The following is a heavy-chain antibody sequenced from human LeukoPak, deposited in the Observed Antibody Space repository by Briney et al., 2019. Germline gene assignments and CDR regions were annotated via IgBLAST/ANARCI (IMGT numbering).Heavy chain of an antibody. CDR2: ISSNGDNT. CDR1: GFTFSTYV. Sequence: GSLRLSCSGSGFTFSTYVMDLVRQAPGKGLEYVSAISSNGDNTYYADSVKGRFTISRDNSKNTLYLQMSSLRADDTAVYYCERGTGYWGQGTLVTVSS. J-gene: IGHJ4*02. CDR3: ERGTGY. V-gene: IGHV3-64D*06.